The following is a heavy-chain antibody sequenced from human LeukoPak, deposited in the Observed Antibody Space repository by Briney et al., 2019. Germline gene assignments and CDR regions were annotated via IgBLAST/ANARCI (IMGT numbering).Heavy chain of an antibody. Sequence: PGESLKTSCQGSGYNFPIYWIGWVRQMPGQGLEWMGIIYPDDSNTIYGPSFQGQVTISADKSINTAYLQWSSLKASDTAMYYCARPRIAAAGYAFDIWGQGTMVTVPS. V-gene: IGHV5-51*01. CDR3: ARPRIAAAGYAFDI. J-gene: IGHJ3*02. D-gene: IGHD6-13*01. CDR2: IYPDDSNT. CDR1: GYNFPIYW.